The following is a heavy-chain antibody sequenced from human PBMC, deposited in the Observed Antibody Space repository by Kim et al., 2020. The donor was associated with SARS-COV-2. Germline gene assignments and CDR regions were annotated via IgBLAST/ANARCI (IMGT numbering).Heavy chain of an antibody. CDR1: NYSVSSAYY. Sequence: SETLSLTCIVSNYSVSSAYYWGWFRQPPGKGLEWVGAIYHSGSTYYNPSLKSRVAVSVDTSNNQISLELSSVTAADTAMYYCARSKNSDYYYDYWGQGALVIVSS. CDR3: ARSKNSDYYYDY. CDR2: IYHSGST. V-gene: IGHV4-38-2*02. D-gene: IGHD5-12*01. J-gene: IGHJ4*02.